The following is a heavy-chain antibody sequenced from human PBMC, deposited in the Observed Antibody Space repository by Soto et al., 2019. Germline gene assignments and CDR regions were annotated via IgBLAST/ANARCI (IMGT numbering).Heavy chain of an antibody. Sequence: CYWLVFRHLPGKGLEWIGYVYTSDYTRYSSSLKSRVTISVDTSKSQFYLRLNSVTAADTAVYYCACSAGNRRHLFYHDAMD. CDR3: ACSAGNRRHLFYHDAMD. CDR1: CY. V-gene: IGHV4-59*03. J-gene: IGHJ6*01. D-gene: IGHD3-3*01. CDR2: VYTSDYT.